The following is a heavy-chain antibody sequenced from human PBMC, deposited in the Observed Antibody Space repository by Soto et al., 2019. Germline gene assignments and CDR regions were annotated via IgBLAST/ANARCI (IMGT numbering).Heavy chain of an antibody. Sequence: QVELVESGGGVVQPERSLRLSCAASGFSFSTYGMHWVRQAPDKGLEWVALISFDGSNKYYADSVKGRFTISRDNSQNTLYLQVNSLRAEDTAVYYCAKGGYCSGVSCYSHMDVWGKGTTVTVSS. V-gene: IGHV3-30*18. CDR3: AKGGYCSGVSCYSHMDV. CDR1: GFSFSTYG. CDR2: ISFDGSNK. D-gene: IGHD2-15*01. J-gene: IGHJ6*03.